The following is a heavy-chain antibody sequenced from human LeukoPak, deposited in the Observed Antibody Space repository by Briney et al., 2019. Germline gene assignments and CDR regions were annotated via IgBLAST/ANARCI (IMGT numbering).Heavy chain of an antibody. CDR2: INTNTGNP. V-gene: IGHV7-4-1*02. J-gene: IGHJ6*03. D-gene: IGHD2/OR15-2a*01. Sequence: ASVKVSCKASGYTFTTYAINWVRQAPGQGLEWMGWINTNTGNPTYAQGFTGRFVFSLDTSVSTAYPQISSLKVEDTAVYYCARVGNPRFYYYMDVWGKGTTVTVSS. CDR3: ARVGNPRFYYYMDV. CDR1: GYTFTTYA.